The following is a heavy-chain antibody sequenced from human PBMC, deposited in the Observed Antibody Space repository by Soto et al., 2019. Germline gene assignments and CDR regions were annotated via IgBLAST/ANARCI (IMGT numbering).Heavy chain of an antibody. CDR3: AKAGDCGDVCYACDY. Sequence: QVQLVESGGGVVQPGRSLKLSCAASGFTFSSYGMHWVRQAPGKGLEWVAVISYDGSNKFYADSVKGRFTISRDNSKNTLYLQMNSLRAEDTAVYYCAKAGDCGDVCYACDYWGQGTLVTVSS. D-gene: IGHD2-21*02. CDR1: GFTFSSYG. CDR2: ISYDGSNK. V-gene: IGHV3-30*18. J-gene: IGHJ4*02.